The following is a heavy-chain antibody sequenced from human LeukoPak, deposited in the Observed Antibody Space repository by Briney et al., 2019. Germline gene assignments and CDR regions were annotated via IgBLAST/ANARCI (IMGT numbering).Heavy chain of an antibody. CDR3: ASSPSPLNYDILPGPSWFDP. Sequence: PVKVSCKASGGTFSSYAISWVRQAPGQGLEWMGGIIPIFGTANYAQKFQGRVTITADESTSTAYMELSSLRSEDTAVYYCASSPSPLNYDILPGPSWFDPWGQGTLVTVSS. CDR2: IIPIFGTA. V-gene: IGHV1-69*13. CDR1: GGTFSSYA. D-gene: IGHD3-9*01. J-gene: IGHJ5*02.